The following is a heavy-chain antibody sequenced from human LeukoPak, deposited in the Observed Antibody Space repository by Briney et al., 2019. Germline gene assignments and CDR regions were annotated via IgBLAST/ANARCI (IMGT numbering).Heavy chain of an antibody. J-gene: IGHJ6*04. CDR2: GDPSDSYT. V-gene: IGHV5-10-1*01. Sequence: PGESLKISCKGSGYSFPSYWISWVRQRPGQGLVCMGGGDPSDSYTNYSPYFHAHVTISADKSISTAHLQWTSLKASDTAMYYCARVDVWGKGTPVTVSS. CDR3: ARVDV. CDR1: GYSFPSYW.